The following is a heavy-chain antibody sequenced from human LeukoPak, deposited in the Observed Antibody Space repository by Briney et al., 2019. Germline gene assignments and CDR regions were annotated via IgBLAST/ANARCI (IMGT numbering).Heavy chain of an antibody. V-gene: IGHV1-18*01. D-gene: IGHD6-13*01. CDR3: ASGPLYSSSWHEFDY. J-gene: IGHJ4*02. CDR2: ISAYNGNT. CDR1: GYTFTSYG. Sequence: GASVTVSCKASGYTFTSYGISWVRQAPGQGLEWMGWISAYNGNTNYAQKLQGRVTMTTDTSTSTAYMELRSLRSDDTAVYYCASGPLYSSSWHEFDYWGQGTLVTVSS.